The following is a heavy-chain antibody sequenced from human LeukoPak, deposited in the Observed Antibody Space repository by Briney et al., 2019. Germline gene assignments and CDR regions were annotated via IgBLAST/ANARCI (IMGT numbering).Heavy chain of an antibody. CDR3: ARDTWKAYFDSGTYQTTYYGMDF. CDR1: GGSLSSFY. D-gene: IGHD3-10*01. CDR2: IHYSGSA. J-gene: IGHJ6*02. Sequence: SETLSLTCAVSGGSLSSFYWSWVRQPPGKGLEWIGNIHYSGSANYNPSLRSRVTISVDTSKTQFSLRLTSVTAADTAVYYCARDTWKAYFDSGTYQTTYYGMDFWGQGTTVTVSS. V-gene: IGHV4-59*01.